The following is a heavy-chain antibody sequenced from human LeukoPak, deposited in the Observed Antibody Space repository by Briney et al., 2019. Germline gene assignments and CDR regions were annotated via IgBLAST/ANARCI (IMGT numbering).Heavy chain of an antibody. CDR2: INPNSGVT. D-gene: IGHD3-10*01. CDR3: ARSLLNYYGSGSYYKY. V-gene: IGHV1-2*02. CDR1: RYTFTGYY. J-gene: IGHJ4*02. Sequence: ASVKVSCKASRYTFTGYYMHWVRQAPGQGLEWMGWINPNSGVTDYAQNFQGGVTMTRDTSISTAYMELSRLRSDDTAVYYCARSLLNYYGSGSYYKYWGQGTLATVSS.